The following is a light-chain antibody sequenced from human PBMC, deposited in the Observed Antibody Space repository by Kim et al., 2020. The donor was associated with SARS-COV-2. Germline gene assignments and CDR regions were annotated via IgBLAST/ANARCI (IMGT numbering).Light chain of an antibody. CDR3: EAWDSTTHV. J-gene: IGLJ1*01. Sequence: QLVLTQSSSASASLGSSVKLTCTLSSGHSNYIIAWHQHQPGKAPRYLMQLEGSGDYNRGSGVPDRFSGSSAGPDRNLSIANLQPEDEADYYCEAWDSTTHVFGSGTKVTVL. V-gene: IGLV4-60*03. CDR2: LEGSGDY. CDR1: SGHSNYI.